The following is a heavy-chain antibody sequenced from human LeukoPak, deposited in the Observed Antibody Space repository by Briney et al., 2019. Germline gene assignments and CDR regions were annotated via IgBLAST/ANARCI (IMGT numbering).Heavy chain of an antibody. V-gene: IGHV4-59*04. CDR1: GGSISSYY. CDR3: ARHCSAGSCYSAVDC. D-gene: IGHD2-15*01. Sequence: PSETLSLTCKVSGGSISSYYWSWIRQPPGKGLEWIGHIYYNGYTYYNPSLKSRVTISVDTSKNQFSLKLSSVTAADTAVYYCARHCSAGSCYSAVDCWGQGTLVTVSS. CDR2: IYYNGYT. J-gene: IGHJ4*02.